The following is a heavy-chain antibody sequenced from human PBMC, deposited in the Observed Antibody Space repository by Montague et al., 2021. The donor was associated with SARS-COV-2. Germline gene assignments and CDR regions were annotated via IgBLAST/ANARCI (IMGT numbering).Heavy chain of an antibody. D-gene: IGHD3-10*01. J-gene: IGHJ6*02. V-gene: IGHV3-23*01. CDR3: AKDSYYYGLGYGMDV. CDR2: SSGSDGGT. Sequence: LRLSLAASGSTFSNSAMNWVRQAPGKGLERVSGSSGSDGGTHYADSVKGRFTISRDNSKNVLYLRMNSLRAEDTALYYCAKDSYYYGLGYGMDVWGQGTTVTVSS. CDR1: GSTFSNSA.